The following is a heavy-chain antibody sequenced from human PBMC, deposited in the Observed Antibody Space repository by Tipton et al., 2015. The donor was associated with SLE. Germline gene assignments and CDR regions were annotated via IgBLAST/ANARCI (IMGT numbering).Heavy chain of an antibody. CDR1: SGSISSHY. D-gene: IGHD3-16*02. CDR2: MYYSGST. Sequence: TLSLTCTVSSGSISSHYWSWVRQPPGKGLEWIGYMYYSGSTNYNPSLKSRVTISVDTSKNQFSLKLSSVTAADTAVYYCARSSSIRAGELSSPFDYWGQGTLVTVSS. J-gene: IGHJ4*02. V-gene: IGHV4-59*11. CDR3: ARSSSIRAGELSSPFDY.